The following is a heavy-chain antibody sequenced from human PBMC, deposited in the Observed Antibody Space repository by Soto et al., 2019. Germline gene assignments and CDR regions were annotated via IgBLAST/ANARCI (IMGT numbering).Heavy chain of an antibody. CDR2: ISAHNGNT. CDR1: GYAFTTYG. J-gene: IGHJ4*02. V-gene: IGHV1-18*01. Sequence: QVHLVQSGAEVKKPGASVKVSCQGSGYAFTTYGITWVRQAPGQGLEWMGWISAHNGNTNYAQKLQGRVTVTRDTSTSTAYMELRSLRYDDTAVYYCARGGYGDYWGQGALVTVS. CDR3: ARGGYGDY. D-gene: IGHD1-1*01.